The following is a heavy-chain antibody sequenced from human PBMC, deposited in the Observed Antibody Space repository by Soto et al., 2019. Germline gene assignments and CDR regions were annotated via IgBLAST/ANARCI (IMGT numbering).Heavy chain of an antibody. V-gene: IGHV6-1*01. Sequence: QVQLQQSGPGLVQPSQTLSLTCGISGDSVSSNSAAWNWIRQSPSRGLEWLGRTYYRSNWYSAYAVSVKSRIPLNPDTPQNQFSLQLNSVTPEDTAVYYCAREEPWVLGIWGQGTMVTVSS. CDR2: TYYRSNWYS. J-gene: IGHJ3*02. CDR3: AREEPWVLGI. D-gene: IGHD1-26*01. CDR1: GDSVSSNSAA.